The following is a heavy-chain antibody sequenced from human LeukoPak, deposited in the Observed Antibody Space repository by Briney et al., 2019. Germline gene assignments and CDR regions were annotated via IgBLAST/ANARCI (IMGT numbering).Heavy chain of an antibody. V-gene: IGHV3-30*02. CDR1: GFTLSSYW. J-gene: IGHJ4*02. D-gene: IGHD6-13*01. CDR2: IRYDGSNK. CDR3: AKQGLAAAGTALDS. Sequence: GGSLRLSCAASGFTLSSYWMSWVRQAPGKGLEWVAFIRYDGSNKYYADSVKGRFTISRDNSKNTLYLQMNSLRAEDTAVYYCAKQGLAAAGTALDSWGQGTLVTVSS.